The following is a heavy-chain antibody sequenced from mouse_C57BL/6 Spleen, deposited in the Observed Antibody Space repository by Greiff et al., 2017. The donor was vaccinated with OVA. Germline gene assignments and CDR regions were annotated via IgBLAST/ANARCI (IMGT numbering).Heavy chain of an antibody. V-gene: IGHV6-3*01. Sequence: EVKLMESGGGLVQPGGSMKLSCVASGFTFSNYWMNWVRQSPEKGLEWVAQIRLKSDNYATHYAESVKGRFTISRDDSKSSVYLQMNNLRAEDTGIYYCTGGSTMVTTRGFDYWGQGTTLTVSS. CDR3: TGGSTMVTTRGFDY. CDR1: GFTFSNYW. CDR2: IRLKSDNYAT. D-gene: IGHD2-2*01. J-gene: IGHJ2*01.